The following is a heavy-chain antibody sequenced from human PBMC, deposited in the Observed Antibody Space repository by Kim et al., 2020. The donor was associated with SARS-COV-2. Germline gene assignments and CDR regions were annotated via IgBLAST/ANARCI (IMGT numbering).Heavy chain of an antibody. CDR1: GFTFSSYW. CDR3: GRAPGINWALYY. V-gene: IGHV3-74*01. Sequence: GGSLRLSCVASGFTFSSYWMHWVRQAPGKGLVWVSRINSDGSSTNYADSLKGRFTISRDNAKNTLSLQMNSLRAEDTAVYYCGRAPGINWALYYWGQGTL. D-gene: IGHD7-27*01. CDR2: INSDGSST. J-gene: IGHJ4*02.